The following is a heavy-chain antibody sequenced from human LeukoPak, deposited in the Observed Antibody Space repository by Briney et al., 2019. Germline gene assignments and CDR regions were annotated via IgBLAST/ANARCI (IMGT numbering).Heavy chain of an antibody. V-gene: IGHV4-34*01. CDR3: ARGLNGDYETSGMGV. Sequence: SEALSLTCAVYGGSFGGYYWNWIRQPPGKGLEWIGEINHSGSTNYGPSLKSRVSISVDTSKNQFSLKLSSVTAADTAVYYCARGLNGDYETSGMGVWGQGTTVTVSS. D-gene: IGHD4-17*01. CDR1: GGSFGGYY. J-gene: IGHJ6*02. CDR2: INHSGST.